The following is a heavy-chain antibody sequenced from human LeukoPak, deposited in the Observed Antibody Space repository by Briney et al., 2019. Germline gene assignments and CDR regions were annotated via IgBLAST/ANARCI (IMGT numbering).Heavy chain of an antibody. CDR1: GFTFSSYG. Sequence: PGGSLRLSCAASGFTFSSYGMHWVRQAPGKGLEWVAFIRYDGSNKYYADSVKGRFTISRDNSKNTLYLQMSSLRAEDTAVYYCAKGHTITIFGVVVLNDAFDVWGQGTMVTVSS. CDR3: AKGHTITIFGVVVLNDAFDV. J-gene: IGHJ3*01. V-gene: IGHV3-30*02. CDR2: IRYDGSNK. D-gene: IGHD3-3*01.